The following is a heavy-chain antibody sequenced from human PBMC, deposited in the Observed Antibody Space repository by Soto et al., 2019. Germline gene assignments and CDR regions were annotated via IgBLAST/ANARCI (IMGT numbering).Heavy chain of an antibody. CDR3: ARGPRGSGWYTYYYGMDV. Sequence: PGGSLRLSCAASGFTFSSYAMHWVRQAPGKGLEWVAVISYDGSNKYYADSVKGRFTISRDNSKNTLYLQMNILRAEDTAVYYCARGPRGSGWYTYYYGMDVWGQGTTVTVSS. CDR1: GFTFSSYA. D-gene: IGHD6-19*01. J-gene: IGHJ6*02. V-gene: IGHV3-30-3*01. CDR2: ISYDGSNK.